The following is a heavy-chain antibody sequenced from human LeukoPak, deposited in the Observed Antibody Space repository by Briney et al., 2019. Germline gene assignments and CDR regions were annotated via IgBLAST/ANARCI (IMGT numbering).Heavy chain of an antibody. Sequence: SETLSLTCTVSGGSISSYYWSWIRQPPGKGLEWIGYIYYSGSTNYNPSLKSRVTISVDTSKNQFSLKLSSVTAADTAVYYCARHVKGYDNSGYWGYWGQGTLVTVSS. CDR2: IYYSGST. J-gene: IGHJ4*02. V-gene: IGHV4-59*08. D-gene: IGHD3-22*01. CDR3: ARHVKGYDNSGYWGY. CDR1: GGSISSYY.